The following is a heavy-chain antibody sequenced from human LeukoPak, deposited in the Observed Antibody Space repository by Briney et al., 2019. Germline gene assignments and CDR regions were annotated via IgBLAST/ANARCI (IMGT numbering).Heavy chain of an antibody. Sequence: PSETLSLTCAVYGGSFSGYYWSWIRQPPGKGLEWIGEINHSGSTNYNPSLKSRVTISVDTSKNQFSLKLSSVTAADTAVYFCARLLGSGSYKINWFDPWGQGTLVTVSS. CDR2: INHSGST. CDR3: ARLLGSGSYKINWFDP. V-gene: IGHV4-34*01. J-gene: IGHJ5*02. D-gene: IGHD3-10*01. CDR1: GGSFSGYY.